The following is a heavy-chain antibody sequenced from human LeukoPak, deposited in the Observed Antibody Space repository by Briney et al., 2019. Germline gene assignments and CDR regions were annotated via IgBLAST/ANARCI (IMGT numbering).Heavy chain of an antibody. CDR2: ISYDGSKK. D-gene: IGHD6-13*01. CDR3: ARSGSSWYSGWFDP. Sequence: GGSLRLSCAAPGFTFSTYAMHWVRQAPGKGLEWVAVISYDGSKKYYSDSVKGRFTIPRDNSKNTLFLQMNSLRAEDTAVYSCARSGSSWYSGWFDPWGQGTLVTVSS. V-gene: IGHV3-30*04. CDR1: GFTFSTYA. J-gene: IGHJ5*02.